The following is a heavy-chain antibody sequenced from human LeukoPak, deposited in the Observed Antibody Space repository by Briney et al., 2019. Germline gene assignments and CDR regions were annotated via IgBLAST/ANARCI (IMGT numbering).Heavy chain of an antibody. D-gene: IGHD1-1*01. Sequence: ASVKVSCKASGYTFNAYYLHWVRQAPGQGLEWMGWISAYNGNTNYAQKLQGRVTMTTDTSTSTAYMELRSLRSDDTAVYYCARDQRWFDPWGQGTLVTVSS. CDR3: ARDQRWFDP. J-gene: IGHJ5*02. V-gene: IGHV1-18*04. CDR1: GYTFNAYY. CDR2: ISAYNGNT.